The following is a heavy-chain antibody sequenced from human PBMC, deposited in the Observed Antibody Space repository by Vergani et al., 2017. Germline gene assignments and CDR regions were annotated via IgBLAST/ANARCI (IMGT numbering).Heavy chain of an antibody. CDR1: GAYVGSGGYY. Sequence: QVQLQESGPGLVKASQTLSLTCSVSGAYVGSGGYYWSWVRQRPGLVLDWIGYIYYSGTTYHNPSLGNSLTISLDTSENHLPLKLTSVTAPDTAVYYWARQKDYYMDVWGKGATLTVS. V-gene: IGHV4-31*03. CDR3: ARQKDYYMDV. CDR2: IYYSGTT. J-gene: IGHJ6*03.